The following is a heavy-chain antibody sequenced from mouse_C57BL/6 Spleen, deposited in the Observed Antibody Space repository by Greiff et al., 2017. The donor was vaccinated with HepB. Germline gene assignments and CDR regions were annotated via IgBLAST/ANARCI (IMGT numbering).Heavy chain of an antibody. CDR2: ISYDGSN. CDR3: AREDSNYLMDY. Sequence: EVQLVESGPGLVKPSQSLSLTCSVTGYSITSGYYWNWIRQFPGNKLEWMGYISYDGSNNYNPSLKNRISITRDTSKNQFFLKLNSVTTEDTATYYCAREDSNYLMDYWGQGTSVTVSS. V-gene: IGHV3-6*01. J-gene: IGHJ4*01. D-gene: IGHD2-5*01. CDR1: GYSITSGYY.